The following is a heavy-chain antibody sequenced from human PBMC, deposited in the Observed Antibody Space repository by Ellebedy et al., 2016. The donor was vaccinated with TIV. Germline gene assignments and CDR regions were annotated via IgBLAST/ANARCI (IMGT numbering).Heavy chain of an antibody. D-gene: IGHD3-10*01. V-gene: IGHV1-24*01. CDR2: FDPEDGET. Sequence: ASVKVSXXVSGYTLTELSMHWVRQAPGKGLEWMGGFDPEDGETIYAQKFQGRVTMTEDTSTDTAYMELSSLRSEGTAVYYCGRVRGGGKLLWFGAIDYWGQGTLVTVSS. CDR1: GYTLTELS. J-gene: IGHJ4*02. CDR3: GRVRGGGKLLWFGAIDY.